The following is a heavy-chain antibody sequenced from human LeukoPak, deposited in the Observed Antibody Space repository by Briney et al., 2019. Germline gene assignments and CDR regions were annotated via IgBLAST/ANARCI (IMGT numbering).Heavy chain of an antibody. CDR3: AKDIGYSGSCADY. CDR1: GYTFDDYA. D-gene: IGHD1-26*01. V-gene: IGHV3-43*02. J-gene: IGHJ4*02. Sequence: GGSLRLSCAASGYTFDDYAMHWVHQAPGKGLEWVSLISGDGGSTYYADSVKGRFTISRENSKNSLYLQMNSLRTEDTALYYCAKDIGYSGSCADYWGQGTLVTVSS. CDR2: ISGDGGST.